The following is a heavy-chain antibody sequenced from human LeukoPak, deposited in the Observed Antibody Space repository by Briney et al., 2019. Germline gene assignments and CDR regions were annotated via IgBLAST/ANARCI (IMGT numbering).Heavy chain of an antibody. CDR1: GGSISSGGYY. CDR2: IYYSGST. J-gene: IGHJ4*02. V-gene: IGHV4-31*01. CDR3: ARDTIAAAGTFLDY. D-gene: IGHD6-13*01. Sequence: SETLSLTCTVSGGSISSGGYYWSWIRQHPGKGLEWIGYIYYSGSTYYNPSLKSQVTISVDTSKNQFSLKLSSVTAADTAVYYCARDTIAAAGTFLDYWGQGTLVTVSS.